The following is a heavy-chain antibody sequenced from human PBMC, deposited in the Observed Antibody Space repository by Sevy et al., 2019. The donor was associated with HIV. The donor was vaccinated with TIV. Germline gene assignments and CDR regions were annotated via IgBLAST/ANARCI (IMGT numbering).Heavy chain of an antibody. Sequence: GGSLRLSCAASGFTFSAYWMNWARQAPGKGLEWVANIKSDGSDKHYVHSVEGRFTISRDNAKNSLYLQMNSLRVEDTAVYYCAQETVGRFDSWGQGTLVTVSS. CDR3: AQETVGRFDS. J-gene: IGHJ4*02. D-gene: IGHD3-16*01. CDR1: GFTFSAYW. CDR2: IKSDGSDK. V-gene: IGHV3-7*01.